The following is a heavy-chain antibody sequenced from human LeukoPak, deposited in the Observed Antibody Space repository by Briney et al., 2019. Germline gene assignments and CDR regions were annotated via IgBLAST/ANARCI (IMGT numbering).Heavy chain of an antibody. Sequence: EASVKVSCKASGYTFTSYDINWVRQATGQGLEWMGSINPNSNDTGYARKFQGRVTMTSNTSISTAYMELSSLRSEDTAVYYCASRTKPCSSTSCHMLAWGQGTLVTVSS. V-gene: IGHV1-8*01. J-gene: IGHJ5*02. CDR3: ASRTKPCSSTSCHMLA. CDR1: GYTFTSYD. CDR2: INPNSNDT. D-gene: IGHD2-2*01.